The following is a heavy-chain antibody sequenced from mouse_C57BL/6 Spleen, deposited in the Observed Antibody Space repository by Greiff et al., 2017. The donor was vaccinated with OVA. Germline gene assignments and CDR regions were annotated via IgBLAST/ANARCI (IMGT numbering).Heavy chain of an antibody. CDR3: AKKAQASYDAMDY. V-gene: IGHV1-19*01. J-gene: IGHJ4*01. D-gene: IGHD3-2*02. Sequence: EVQLQQSGPVLVKPGASVKMSCKASGYTFTDYYMNWVKQSPGQSLEWIGVINPYNGGTSYNQKFKGKATLTAETSSSTAYMELTRPTSEDSAVSSCAKKAQASYDAMDYWGQGTSVTVSS. CDR1: GYTFTDYY. CDR2: INPYNGGT.